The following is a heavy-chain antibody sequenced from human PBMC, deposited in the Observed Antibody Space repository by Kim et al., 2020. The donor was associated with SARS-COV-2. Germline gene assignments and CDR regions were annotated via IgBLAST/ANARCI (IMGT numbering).Heavy chain of an antibody. Sequence: ASVKVSCKASGYTFTSYDINWVRQATGQGLEWMGWMNPNSGNTGYAQKFQGRVTMTRNTSISTAYMELSSLRSEDTAVYYCARGQPPGYFDWLLSRGEYGMDVWGQGTTVTVSS. J-gene: IGHJ6*02. CDR2: MNPNSGNT. CDR3: ARGQPPGYFDWLLSRGEYGMDV. CDR1: GYTFTSYD. V-gene: IGHV1-8*01. D-gene: IGHD3-9*01.